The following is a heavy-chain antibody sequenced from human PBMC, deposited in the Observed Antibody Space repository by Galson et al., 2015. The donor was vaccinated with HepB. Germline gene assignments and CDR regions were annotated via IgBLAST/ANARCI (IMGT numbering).Heavy chain of an antibody. D-gene: IGHD2-2*01. V-gene: IGHV1-2*02. J-gene: IGHJ6*03. CDR2: INPNSGGT. CDR3: ARGAEDCSSTSCYSEYYYYYMDV. Sequence: SVKVSCKASGYTFTGYYMHWVRQAPGQGLEWMGWINPNSGGTNYAQKFQGRVTMTRDTSISTAYMELSRLRSDDTAVYYCARGAEDCSSTSCYSEYYYYYMDVWGKGTTVTVSS. CDR1: GYTFTGYY.